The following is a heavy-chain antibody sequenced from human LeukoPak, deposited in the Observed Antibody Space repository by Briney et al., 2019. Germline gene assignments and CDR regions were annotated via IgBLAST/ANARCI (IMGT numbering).Heavy chain of an antibody. D-gene: IGHD2-15*01. J-gene: IGHJ6*02. Sequence: PGGSLRLSCAASGFSFSNYGMHWVRQAPVKGLEWVALIQSDGSKTYSADSVKGRFTISRDNPRNTLYLQMNRLRPEDTAVYYCAKRYCKSATCRSDMDAWGQGTTVTVSS. CDR2: IQSDGSKT. V-gene: IGHV3-30*02. CDR1: GFSFSNYG. CDR3: AKRYCKSATCRSDMDA.